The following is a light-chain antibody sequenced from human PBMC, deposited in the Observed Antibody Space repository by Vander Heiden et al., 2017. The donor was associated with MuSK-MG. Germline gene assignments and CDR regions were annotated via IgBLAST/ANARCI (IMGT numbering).Light chain of an antibody. V-gene: IGKV1-13*02. J-gene: IGKJ3*01. CDR1: QGISSV. CDR3: QQPDGYPQVT. Sequence: AIQLTQSPSSLSASVGDRVTITCRASQGISSVLAWYQQKPGKAPKLLISDASSLESGVPSRFSGSRYGTDFTLTISSLQPEDFAPYYCQQPDGYPQVTFGHGTKVDVK. CDR2: DAS.